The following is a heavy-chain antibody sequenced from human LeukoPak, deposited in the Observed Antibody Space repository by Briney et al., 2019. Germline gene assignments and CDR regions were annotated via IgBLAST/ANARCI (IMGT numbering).Heavy chain of an antibody. CDR2: IIPILGIA. V-gene: IGHV1-69*02. CDR3: AISPLPRHFQH. J-gene: IGHJ1*01. CDR1: GGTFSSYT. Sequence: SVKVSCKASGGTFSSYTISWVRQAPGQGLEWMGRIIPILGIANYAQKFQGRVTITTDKSTSTAYMELSSLRSEDTAVYYCAISPLPRHFQHWGQGTLVTVSS.